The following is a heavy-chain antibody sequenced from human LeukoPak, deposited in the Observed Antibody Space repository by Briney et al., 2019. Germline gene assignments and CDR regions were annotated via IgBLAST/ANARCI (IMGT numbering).Heavy chain of an antibody. J-gene: IGHJ1*01. CDR3: ARAPSEIGGYYPEYFRH. D-gene: IGHD3-22*01. CDR2: IKSDGST. V-gene: IGHV3-74*01. CDR1: GFTFSNAW. Sequence: GGSLRLSCAASGFTFSNAWMSWVRQAPGKGLVWVSRIKSDGSTRYADSVKGRFTISRDNAKNTVSLQMTSLRAEDTGVYYCARAPSEIGGYYPEYFRHWGQGTLVIVSS.